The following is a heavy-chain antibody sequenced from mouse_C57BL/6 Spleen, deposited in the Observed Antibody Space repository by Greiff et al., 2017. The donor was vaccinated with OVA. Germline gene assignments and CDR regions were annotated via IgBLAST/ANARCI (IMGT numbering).Heavy chain of an antibody. J-gene: IGHJ1*03. CDR3: ARNWAPWYFDV. CDR2: ISYDGSN. V-gene: IGHV3-6*01. Sequence: EVQLVESGPGLVKPSQSLSLTCSVTGYSITSGYYWNWIRQFPGNKLEWMGYISYDGSNNYNPSLKNRISITRDTSKNQFFLKLNSVTTEDTATYYCARNWAPWYFDVWGTGTTVTVSS. D-gene: IGHD4-1*01. CDR1: GYSITSGYY.